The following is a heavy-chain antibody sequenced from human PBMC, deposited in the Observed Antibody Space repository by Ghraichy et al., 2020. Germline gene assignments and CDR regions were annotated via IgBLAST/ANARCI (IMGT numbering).Heavy chain of an antibody. CDR1: GGSISTSSYY. J-gene: IGHJ2*01. CDR2: IYYIGTT. V-gene: IGHV4-39*01. Sequence: SQTLSLTCTVSGGSISTSSYYWAWIRQPPGKGLEWIGSIYYIGTTYYNPSLKSRVTISVDTSKSQFSLDLSSVTAADTAVYYCARPGGWLRSNWYIDLWGRGTLVTVSS. CDR3: ARPGGWLRSNWYIDL. D-gene: IGHD5-12*01.